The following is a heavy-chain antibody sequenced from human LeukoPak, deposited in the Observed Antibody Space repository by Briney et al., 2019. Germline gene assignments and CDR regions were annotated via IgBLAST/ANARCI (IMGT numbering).Heavy chain of an antibody. D-gene: IGHD1-1*01. J-gene: IGHJ4*02. CDR2: LNSDGSDR. V-gene: IGHV3-74*03. CDR3: AKEENWNLDY. CDR1: GFTFSSYW. Sequence: PGGSLRLSCAASGFTFSSYWMHWVRQAPGKGLVWVSRLNSDGSDRQYADSVKGRFTISRDNAKDMLYLQMSSLRAEDTAVYCCAKEENWNLDYWGQGTLVTVPS.